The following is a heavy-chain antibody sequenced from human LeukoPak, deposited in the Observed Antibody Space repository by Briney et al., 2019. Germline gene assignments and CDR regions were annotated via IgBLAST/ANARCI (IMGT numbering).Heavy chain of an antibody. CDR1: GFTFSGYY. D-gene: IGHD4-17*01. Sequence: GSLRLSCAASGFTFSGYYMSWIRQAPGKGLEWVSYISSSGSTIYYADSVKGRFTISRDNAKNSLYLQMNSLRAEDTAVYYCARDVTYGDYYFDYWGQGTLVTVSS. J-gene: IGHJ4*02. CDR2: ISSSGSTI. V-gene: IGHV3-11*04. CDR3: ARDVTYGDYYFDY.